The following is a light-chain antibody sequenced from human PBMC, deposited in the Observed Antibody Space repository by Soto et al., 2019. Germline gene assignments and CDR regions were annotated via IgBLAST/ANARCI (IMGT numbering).Light chain of an antibody. CDR2: GAS. J-gene: IGKJ1*01. CDR1: QSVSSN. V-gene: IGKV3-15*01. Sequence: EIVMTQSPATLSVSPGERATLSCRASQSVSSNLAWHQQKPGQAPRLLICGASTRATGIPARFSGSGSGTEFTLTISSLQSEDFAVYYCQQYNNWPRWTFGQGTKVEIK. CDR3: QQYNNWPRWT.